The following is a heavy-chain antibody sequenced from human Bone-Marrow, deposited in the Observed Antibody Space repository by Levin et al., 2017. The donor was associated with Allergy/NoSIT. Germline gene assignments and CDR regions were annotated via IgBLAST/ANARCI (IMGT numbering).Heavy chain of an antibody. J-gene: IGHJ4*02. CDR2: ISGSGETT. CDR3: ARKGTIAVAGQFDY. CDR1: GFTFRSSA. D-gene: IGHD6-19*01. Sequence: PGGSLRLSCVVSGFTFRSSAMSWVRQAPGKGLEWVSTISGSGETTYYADSVQGRFTISRDNSKNTLFMQMDSLRAEDTAVYYCARKGTIAVAGQFDYWGQGILVTVSS. V-gene: IGHV3-23*01.